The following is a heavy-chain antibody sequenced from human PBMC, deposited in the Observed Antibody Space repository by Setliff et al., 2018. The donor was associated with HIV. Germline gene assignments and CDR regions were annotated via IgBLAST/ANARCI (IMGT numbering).Heavy chain of an antibody. Sequence: LSLTCAVSGGSIRSSNWWSWVRQPPGKGLEWIGSVHYSGSTYYNPSLKSRGTISADTSKNQFSLKLSSVTAADTAVYFCARQEIGSSSYYYYMDVWGKGTTVTVSS. D-gene: IGHD6-6*01. CDR2: VHYSGST. CDR1: GGSIRSSNW. CDR3: ARQEIGSSSYYYYMDV. J-gene: IGHJ6*03. V-gene: IGHV4-39*01.